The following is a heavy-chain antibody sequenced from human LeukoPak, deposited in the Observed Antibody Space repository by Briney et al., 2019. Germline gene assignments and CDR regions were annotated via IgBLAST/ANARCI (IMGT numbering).Heavy chain of an antibody. J-gene: IGHJ4*02. V-gene: IGHV3-48*01. D-gene: IGHD2-15*01. CDR3: ARDRYCSGGSCSFDY. CDR1: GFTFSSYS. CDR2: ISSSSSTI. Sequence: GGSLRLSCAASGFTFSSYSMTWVRQAPGKGLEWVSYISSSSSTIYYADSVKGRFTISRDNAKNSLYLQMNSLRAEDTAVYYCARDRYCSGGSCSFDYWGQGTLVTVSS.